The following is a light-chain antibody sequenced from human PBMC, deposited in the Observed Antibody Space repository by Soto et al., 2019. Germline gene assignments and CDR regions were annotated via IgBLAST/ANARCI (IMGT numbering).Light chain of an antibody. Sequence: DIVMTQSPATLSVSLGDRATLSCRASQSVSSNLAWYQLKPGQAPRLLLYGASTRATGIPARFSGSGSGTEFTLTISSLQSEDFAVYYCQPYNNWPLTFGGGTKVDIK. CDR1: QSVSSN. CDR3: QPYNNWPLT. J-gene: IGKJ4*01. V-gene: IGKV3-15*01. CDR2: GAS.